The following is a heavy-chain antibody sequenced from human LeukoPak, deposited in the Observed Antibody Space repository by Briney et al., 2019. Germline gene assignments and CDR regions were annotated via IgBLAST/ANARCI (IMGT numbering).Heavy chain of an antibody. J-gene: IGHJ3*02. CDR1: GFTFDDYA. D-gene: IGHD6-13*01. V-gene: IGHV3-43D*03. Sequence: PGGSLRLSCAASGFTFDDYAMHWVRQAPGKGLEWVSLISWDGGSTYYADSVKGRFTISRDNSKNSLYLQMNSLRAEDTALYYCAKGSSSWYSDAFDIWGQGTMVTVSS. CDR3: AKGSSSWYSDAFDI. CDR2: ISWDGGST.